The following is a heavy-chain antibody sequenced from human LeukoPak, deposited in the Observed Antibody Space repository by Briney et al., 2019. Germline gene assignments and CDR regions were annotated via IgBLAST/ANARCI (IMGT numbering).Heavy chain of an antibody. CDR2: IYYSGST. CDR1: GGSISSYY. D-gene: IGHD2-15*01. Sequence: SETLSLTCTVSGGSISSYYWSWIRQPPGKGLEWIGYIYYSGSTNYNPSLKSRVTISVDTSKNQFSLKLSPVTAADTAVYYCARHVASALTDDAFDIWGQGTMVTASS. J-gene: IGHJ3*02. CDR3: ARHVASALTDDAFDI. V-gene: IGHV4-59*08.